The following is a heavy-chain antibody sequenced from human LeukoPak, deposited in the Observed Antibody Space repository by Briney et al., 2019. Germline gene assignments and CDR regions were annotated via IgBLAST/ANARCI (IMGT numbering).Heavy chain of an antibody. CDR2: ISHDGSVK. J-gene: IGHJ4*02. D-gene: IGHD5-18*01. CDR1: GFTFSSYG. CDR3: AKEANPYSSTSFDY. V-gene: IGHV3-30*18. Sequence: GRSLRLSCAGFGFTFSSYGMQWVRQAPGKGLEWVTVISHDGSVKHYADSVKGRFTISSDNARNTLYLQMNSLRAEDSAVYYCAKEANPYSSTSFDYWGRGTLVTVSS.